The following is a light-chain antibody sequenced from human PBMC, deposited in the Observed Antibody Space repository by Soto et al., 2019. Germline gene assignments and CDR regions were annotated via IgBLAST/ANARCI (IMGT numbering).Light chain of an antibody. CDR1: QSVLYSSNNKNY. V-gene: IGKV4-1*01. Sequence: DIVLTQSPDSLAVSLGERATINCKSSQSVLYSSNNKNYLAWYQQKPGQPPKLLIYWASTRESGVPDLFRRSGSGTDFTLTTGSLQAEEIAEYYCQQYHSAHPSFSQGNNLEIE. CDR3: QQYHSAHPS. J-gene: IGKJ2*01. CDR2: WAS.